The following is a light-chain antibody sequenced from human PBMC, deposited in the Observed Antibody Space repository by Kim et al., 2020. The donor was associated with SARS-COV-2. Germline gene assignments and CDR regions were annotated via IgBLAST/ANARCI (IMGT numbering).Light chain of an antibody. CDR1: QGINNY. J-gene: IGKJ2*01. CDR3: QQYDDLPYS. V-gene: IGKV1-33*01. Sequence: SAAIGDRVTSGCQASQGINNYLNWYQQKPGKAPKLLISHASKLESGVPSRFSGDGYGTDFTFAISSLQPEDIATYFCQQYDDLPYSFGPGTKLEI. CDR2: HAS.